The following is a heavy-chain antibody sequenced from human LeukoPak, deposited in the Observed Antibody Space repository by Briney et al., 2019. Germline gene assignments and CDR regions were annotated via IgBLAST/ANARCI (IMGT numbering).Heavy chain of an antibody. Sequence: SETLSLTCAVYGGSFSGYYWSWIRQPPGKGLEWIGEINHSGSTNYNPSLKSRVTISVDTSKNQFSLKLSSVTAADTAVYYCARGDSYGYLTANYFDYWGQETLVTVSS. D-gene: IGHD5-18*01. J-gene: IGHJ4*02. CDR2: INHSGST. CDR3: ARGDSYGYLTANYFDY. V-gene: IGHV4-34*01. CDR1: GGSFSGYY.